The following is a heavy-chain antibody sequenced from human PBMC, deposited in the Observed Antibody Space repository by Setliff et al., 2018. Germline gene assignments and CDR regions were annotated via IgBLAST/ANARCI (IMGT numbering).Heavy chain of an antibody. D-gene: IGHD1-1*01. V-gene: IGHV7-4-1*02. CDR1: GYTFNNYA. CDR3: ARVGTGSLLDY. CDR2: INTDTGNP. Sequence: ASVKVSCKASGYTFNNYAINWVRQAPGQGLEWMGWINTDTGNPTSAQGITGRFVFSLDTSVSTAYPQISSLKAEDTALYYCARVGTGSLLDYWGQGTLVTVSS. J-gene: IGHJ4*02.